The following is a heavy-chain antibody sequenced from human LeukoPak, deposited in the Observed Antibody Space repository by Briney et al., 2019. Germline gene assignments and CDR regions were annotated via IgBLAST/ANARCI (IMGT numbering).Heavy chain of an antibody. J-gene: IGHJ2*01. CDR3: ARTIVGATVDWYFNL. V-gene: IGHV3-11*04. D-gene: IGHD1-26*01. CDR1: GFNFGVFY. Sequence: PGGSLRLSCAAPGFNFGVFYMSWIRQAPGKGLEFISHISDRGSSKDYVDSVRGQFTISRDNANNSLYLQMNTLRVEDTAIYYCARTIVGATVDWYFNLWGRGTPVTVSS. CDR2: ISDRGSSK.